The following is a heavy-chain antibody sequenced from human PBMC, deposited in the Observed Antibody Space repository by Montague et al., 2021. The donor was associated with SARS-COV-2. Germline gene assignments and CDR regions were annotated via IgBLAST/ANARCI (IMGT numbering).Heavy chain of an antibody. D-gene: IGHD3-22*01. V-gene: IGHV4-61*01. J-gene: IGHJ1*01. Sequence: SETLSLTCTVSGASVRSGNSYWNWIRQPPGKGLEWIGYISYSGSTNYSPSLKSRFTIPVDTSKNQLSLKVISATAADTAVYYCARIGYVSGGYYDTYADWGQGTLVTVSS. CDR3: ARIGYVSGGYYDTYAD. CDR2: ISYSGST. CDR1: GASVRSGNSY.